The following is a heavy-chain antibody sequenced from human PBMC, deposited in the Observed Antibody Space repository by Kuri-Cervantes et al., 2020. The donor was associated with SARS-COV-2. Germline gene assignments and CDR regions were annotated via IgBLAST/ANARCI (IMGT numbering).Heavy chain of an antibody. V-gene: IGHV1-69*13. CDR3: ARDRFWYCSGGSCSQTFDY. CDR2: FIPIFGTA. Sequence: SVKVSCKASGGTLSSYAISWVRQAPGQGLEWMGGFIPIFGTANYAQKLQGRVTITADESTSTAYTELRSLRSDDTAVYYCARDRFWYCSGGSCSQTFDYWGQGTLVTVSS. D-gene: IGHD2-15*01. J-gene: IGHJ4*02. CDR1: GGTLSSYA.